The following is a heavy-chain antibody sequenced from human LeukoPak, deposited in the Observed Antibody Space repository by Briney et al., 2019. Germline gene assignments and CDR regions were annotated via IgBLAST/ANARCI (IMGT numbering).Heavy chain of an antibody. V-gene: IGHV3-53*05. J-gene: IGHJ4*02. Sequence: PGGSLTLSCAASGFTVSSSYMSWVRQAPGKGLEWVSLIYSGSRTYYADSVKGRYTISRDNSKNTLYLQMNSLRAEDTAVYYCAKGTKSLAPPYPPDYFDYWGQGTLVTVSS. CDR3: AKGTKSLAPPYPPDYFDY. CDR2: IYSGSRT. CDR1: GFTVSSSY.